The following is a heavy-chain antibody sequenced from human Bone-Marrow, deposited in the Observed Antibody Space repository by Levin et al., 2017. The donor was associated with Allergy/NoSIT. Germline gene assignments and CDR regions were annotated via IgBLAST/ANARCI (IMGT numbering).Heavy chain of an antibody. CDR2: INWNGGST. V-gene: IGHV3-20*04. D-gene: IGHD3-9*01. CDR3: ARLDYYDILTAFDI. J-gene: IGHJ3*02. Sequence: GGSLRLSCAASGFTFDDYGMSWVRQAPGKGLEWVSGINWNGGSTGYADSVKGRFTISRDNAKNSLYLQMNSLRAEDTALYYCARLDYYDILTAFDIWGQGTMVTVSS. CDR1: GFTFDDYG.